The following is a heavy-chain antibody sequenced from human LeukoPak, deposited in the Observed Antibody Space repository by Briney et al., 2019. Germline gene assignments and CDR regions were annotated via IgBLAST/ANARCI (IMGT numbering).Heavy chain of an antibody. CDR1: GFTFDSYG. CDR2: ISGSGGST. D-gene: IGHD5-12*01. Sequence: GGSLRLSCAASGFTFDSYGMSWVRQAPGKGLEWVSSISGSGGSTYYADSVKGRFTISRDNSNNTLYLQMNSLRAEDTAVYYCAKGRPPGVIMAGRGGFDYWGQGTLVTVSS. CDR3: AKGRPPGVIMAGRGGFDY. V-gene: IGHV3-23*01. J-gene: IGHJ4*02.